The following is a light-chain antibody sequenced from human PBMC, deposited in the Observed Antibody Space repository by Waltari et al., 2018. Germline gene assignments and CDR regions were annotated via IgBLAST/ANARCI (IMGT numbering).Light chain of an antibody. CDR1: ELGNKY. CDR2: QYD. Sequence: SYELSQPPSESVSPGQTAVISCSGEELGNKYVWWYQQKSGQSPWLVLYQYDKRPSGIPERVSGSNAGSRATLIIVGTQPMDEADYYCQAWDRTTVVFGGGTKLTVL. V-gene: IGLV3-1*01. J-gene: IGLJ2*01. CDR3: QAWDRTTVV.